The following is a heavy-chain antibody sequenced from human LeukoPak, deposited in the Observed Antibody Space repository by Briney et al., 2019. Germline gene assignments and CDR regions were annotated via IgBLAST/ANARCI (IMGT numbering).Heavy chain of an antibody. CDR2: ISTVNGNT. Sequence: ASLRVSCKASGYTFTSYSITWVRQAPEQGLEWMAWISTVNGNTKYAQKFQSRVTMTTDTSTSTAYMELRSLRSDDTAVYYCARGNWNDPKVHSDYWGQGTLVTVSS. D-gene: IGHD1-1*01. J-gene: IGHJ4*02. V-gene: IGHV1-18*01. CDR3: ARGNWNDPKVHSDY. CDR1: GYTFTSYS.